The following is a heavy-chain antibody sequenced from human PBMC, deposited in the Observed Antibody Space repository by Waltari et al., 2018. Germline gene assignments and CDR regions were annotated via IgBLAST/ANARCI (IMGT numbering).Heavy chain of an antibody. CDR2: IYYSGST. Sequence: QVQLQESGPGLVKPSETLSLPCTVSGGSISSHYWSWIRQPPGKGLEWIGYIYYSGSTNYNPSLKSRVTISVDTSKNQFSLKLSSVTAADTAVYYCARESYNPNWFDPWGQGTLVTVSS. J-gene: IGHJ5*02. CDR1: GGSISSHY. D-gene: IGHD1-20*01. V-gene: IGHV4-59*11. CDR3: ARESYNPNWFDP.